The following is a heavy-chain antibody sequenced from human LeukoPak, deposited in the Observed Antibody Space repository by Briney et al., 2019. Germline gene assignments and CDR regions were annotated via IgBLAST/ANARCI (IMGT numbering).Heavy chain of an antibody. D-gene: IGHD6-13*01. CDR1: GFTFSSYA. CDR3: AKDGYRSSWYWDY. J-gene: IGHJ4*02. V-gene: IGHV3-23*01. CDR2: ISGSDGSS. Sequence: GGSLRLSCAASGFTFSSYAMSWVRQAPGKGLEWVSGISGSDGSSYYADSVKGRFTISRDNSKNTLYLQMTSLRAEDTTVYYCAKDGYRSSWYWDYWGQGTLVAVSS.